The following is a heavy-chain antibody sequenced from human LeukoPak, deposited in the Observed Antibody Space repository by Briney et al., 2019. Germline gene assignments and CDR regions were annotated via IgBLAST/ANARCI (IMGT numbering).Heavy chain of an antibody. Sequence: QPGTSLRLSCAASGFTFRTNAMHWVRQAPGRGLEWVALISSDGTIKYYADSVQGRFTISRDTSRNTLFLQMNSLRPEDTAVYYCARSESHCSGDTCYSRWFDPWGQGTLVTVSS. D-gene: IGHD2-15*01. V-gene: IGHV3-30*04. CDR1: GFTFRTNA. CDR3: ARSESHCSGDTCYSRWFDP. CDR2: ISSDGTIK. J-gene: IGHJ5*02.